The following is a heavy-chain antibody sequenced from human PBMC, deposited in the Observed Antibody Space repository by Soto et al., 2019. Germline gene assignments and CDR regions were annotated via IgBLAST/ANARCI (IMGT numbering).Heavy chain of an antibody. CDR1: GGSISSGGYS. Sequence: QLQLQESGSGLVKPSQTLSLTCAVSGGSISSGGYSWSWIRQPPGKGLEWIGYIYHSGSTYYNPSLQSRVTISVDRSKNQFSLKLSSVTAADTAVYYCARSYGDYVIWYFDLWGRGTLVTVSS. D-gene: IGHD4-17*01. CDR2: IYHSGST. J-gene: IGHJ2*01. V-gene: IGHV4-30-2*01. CDR3: ARSYGDYVIWYFDL.